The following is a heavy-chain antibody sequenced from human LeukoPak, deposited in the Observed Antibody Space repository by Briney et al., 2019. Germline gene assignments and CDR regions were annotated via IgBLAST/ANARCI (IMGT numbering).Heavy chain of an antibody. J-gene: IGHJ4*02. D-gene: IGHD3-10*01. CDR3: ARENSTPRYYGSGSYPFDY. V-gene: IGHV3-21*01. CDR2: ISSSSNYI. Sequence: EGSLRLSCAASGFTFSSYSMNWVRQAPGKGLEWVSSISSSSNYIYYADSVKGRFTISRDNAKNSLYLQMNSLRAEDTAVYYCARENSTPRYYGSGSYPFDYWGQGTLVTVSS. CDR1: GFTFSSYS.